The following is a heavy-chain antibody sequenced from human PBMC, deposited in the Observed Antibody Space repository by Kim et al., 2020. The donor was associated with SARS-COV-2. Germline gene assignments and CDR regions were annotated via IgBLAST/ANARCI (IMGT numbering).Heavy chain of an antibody. D-gene: IGHD3-16*01. J-gene: IGHJ6*02. CDR1: GYTFTSYY. CDR2: INPSGGST. CDR3: ASAQGGGGGPYGMGG. Sequence: APVKVSCKASGYTFTSYYMHWVRQAPGQGLEWMGIINPSGGSTSYAQKFQGRVIMTRDTSTNTVYMELSSLRSEDTAVYYYASAQGGGGGPYGMGGWG. V-gene: IGHV1-46*01.